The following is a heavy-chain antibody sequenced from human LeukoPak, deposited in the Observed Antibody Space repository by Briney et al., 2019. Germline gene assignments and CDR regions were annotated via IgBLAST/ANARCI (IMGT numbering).Heavy chain of an antibody. J-gene: IGHJ3*01. CDR1: GFTFSSYA. CDR2: ISGSGGRT. Sequence: QAGGSLRLSCAASGFTFSSYAMSWVRQAPGKGLERVSGISGSGGRTNYADSVKGRFTISRDNSKNTLYLQMNSLRAEDTAVYYCAKRVPSRGSDVWGQGTMVTVSS. V-gene: IGHV3-23*01. CDR3: AKRVPSRGSDV. D-gene: IGHD3-10*01.